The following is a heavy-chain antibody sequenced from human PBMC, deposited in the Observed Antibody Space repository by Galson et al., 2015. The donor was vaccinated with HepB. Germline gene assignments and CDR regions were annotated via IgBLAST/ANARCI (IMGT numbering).Heavy chain of an antibody. Sequence: SLRLSCAASAFTVSSNYMSWVRQAPGKGLEWVSVIYSDGITYYADSVRGRFFISRDDSKNTLYLQMNSLRAEDTAVYYCTRDVGPNGYFPIWGQGTMVTVSS. CDR3: TRDVGPNGYFPI. J-gene: IGHJ3*02. V-gene: IGHV3-53*01. D-gene: IGHD2/OR15-2a*01. CDR1: AFTVSSNY. CDR2: IYSDGIT.